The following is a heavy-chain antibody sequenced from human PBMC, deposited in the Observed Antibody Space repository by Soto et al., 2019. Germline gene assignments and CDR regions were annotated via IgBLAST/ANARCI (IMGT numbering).Heavy chain of an antibody. J-gene: IGHJ6*02. Sequence: PGGSLRLSCAASGFTFSSYAMHWVRQAPGKGLEWVAVISYDGSNKYYADSVKGRFTISRDNSKNTLYLQMNSLRAEDTAVYYCARKSIAARPLYYYYYYGMDVWGQGTTVTVSS. V-gene: IGHV3-30-3*01. CDR1: GFTFSSYA. CDR2: ISYDGSNK. CDR3: ARKSIAARPLYYYYYYGMDV. D-gene: IGHD6-6*01.